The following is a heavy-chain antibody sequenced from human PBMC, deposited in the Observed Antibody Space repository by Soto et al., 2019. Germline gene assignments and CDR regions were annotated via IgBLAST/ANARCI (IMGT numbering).Heavy chain of an antibody. CDR2: ISAENGNI. V-gene: IGHV1-18*04. J-gene: IGHJ4*02. D-gene: IGHD6-19*01. CDR3: ARHRSGWREGDY. CDR1: GFTFTNHG. Sequence: QVQVVQSGAKVKKPGASVKVSCKASGFTFTNHGISWVRQAPGQGLEWMAWISAENGNINHAQKFQGRVTMSIDTSTSTAYMELTSLRSDDTAVYYCARHRSGWREGDYWGQGTLVTVSS.